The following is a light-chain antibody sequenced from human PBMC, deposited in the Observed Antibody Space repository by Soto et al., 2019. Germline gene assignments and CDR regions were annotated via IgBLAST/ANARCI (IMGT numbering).Light chain of an antibody. CDR2: DVS. Sequence: QSVLPQPASVSGSPGQSITMSCTGTRSDVGGYNYVSWYQQHPGKAPKLMIYDVSNRPSGVSNRFSGSKSGNTASLTISGLQAEDEADYYCSSYTSSSTVVFGGGTKLTVL. V-gene: IGLV2-14*01. J-gene: IGLJ2*01. CDR1: RSDVGGYNY. CDR3: SSYTSSSTVV.